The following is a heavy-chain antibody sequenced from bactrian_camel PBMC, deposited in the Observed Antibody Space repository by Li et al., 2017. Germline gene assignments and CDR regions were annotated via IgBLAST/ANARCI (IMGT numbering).Heavy chain of an antibody. D-gene: IGHD1*01. CDR1: GFTFDNFW. CDR2: INPDGDTS. Sequence: HVQLVESGGGLVQPGGSLRLACVVSGFTFDNFWMYWVRQAPGHGLEWVSSINPDGDTSTYEDSMKGRFTISRDNAKNTVYLQMNNLSPDDTAMYYCAAKVGLGRWWIDHEYNDWGQGTQVTVS. V-gene: IGHV3S1*01. J-gene: IGHJ4*01. CDR3: AAKVGLGRWWIDHEYND.